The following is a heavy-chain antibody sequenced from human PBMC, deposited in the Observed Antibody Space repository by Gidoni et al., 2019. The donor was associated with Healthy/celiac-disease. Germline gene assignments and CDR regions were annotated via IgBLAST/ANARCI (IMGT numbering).Heavy chain of an antibody. J-gene: IGHJ6*02. CDR2: ISSTSSYI. D-gene: IGHD4-17*01. CDR1: GYTFSSYS. Sequence: EVQRVASGGGLVKPGGSLSISCAAAGYTFSSYSMNWVRQAPGEGPEWVSTISSTSSYISYADSVKGRFTISRDNAKNSLYLQINSLRAEDTAVSYCARRLPTYGMDVWGQGTTVTVSS. CDR3: ARRLPTYGMDV. V-gene: IGHV3-21*01.